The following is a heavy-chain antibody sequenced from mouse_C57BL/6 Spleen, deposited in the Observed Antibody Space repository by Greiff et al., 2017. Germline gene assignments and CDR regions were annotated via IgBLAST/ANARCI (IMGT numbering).Heavy chain of an antibody. CDR3: AREGPYYFDY. Sequence: VKLQQPGAELVRPGTSVKLSCKASGYTFTSYWMHWVKQRPGQGLEWIGVIDPSDSYTNYNQKFKGKATLTVDTSSSTAYMQLSSLTSEDSAVYYCAREGPYYFDYWGQGTTLTVSS. V-gene: IGHV1-59*01. CDR2: IDPSDSYT. D-gene: IGHD3-3*01. J-gene: IGHJ2*01. CDR1: GYTFTSYW.